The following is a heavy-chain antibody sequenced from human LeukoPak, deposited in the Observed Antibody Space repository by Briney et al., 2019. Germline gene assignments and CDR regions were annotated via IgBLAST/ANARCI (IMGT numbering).Heavy chain of an antibody. CDR2: IYHTGST. CDR3: ARDQYYYDSSGYYRLDY. J-gene: IGHJ4*02. D-gene: IGHD3-22*01. V-gene: IGHV4-34*01. Sequence: KASETLSLTCAVYGGSFSNYYWSWIRQPPGKGLEWIGDIYHTGSTTYNPSLKSRVTISVDTSKKQFSLRLSSVTAADTAVYYCARDQYYYDSSGYYRLDYWGQGTLVTVSS. CDR1: GGSFSNYY.